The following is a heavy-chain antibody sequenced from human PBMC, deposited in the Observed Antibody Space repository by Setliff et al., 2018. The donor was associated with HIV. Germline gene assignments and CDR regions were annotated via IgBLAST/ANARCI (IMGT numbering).Heavy chain of an antibody. CDR2: IYHDWST. D-gene: IGHD3-10*01. CDR3: ARIGWKQGAVGSFCDY. V-gene: IGHV4-59*01. Sequence: SETLSLTCTVSGGSINSYYWSWIRQSPGKGLEWIGYIYHDWSTYYNPSLKSRLTMSMDMSKNLFSLRLRSVTAADTAVYYCARIGWKQGAVGSFCDYWGQGALVTVSS. CDR1: GGSINSYY. J-gene: IGHJ4*02.